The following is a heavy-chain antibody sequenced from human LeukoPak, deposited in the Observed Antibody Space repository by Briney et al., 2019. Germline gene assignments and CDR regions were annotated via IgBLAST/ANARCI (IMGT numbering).Heavy chain of an antibody. CDR3: ARLYYYDSSGYYYNYYYGMDV. CDR1: GFTFSSYS. J-gene: IGHJ6*02. Sequence: PGGSLRLSCAASGFTFSSYSMNWVRQAPGKGLEWVSSISSSGSYIYYADSVKGRFTISRDNAKNSLYLQMNSLRAEDTAVYYCARLYYYDSSGYYYNYYYGMDVWGQGTTVTVSS. CDR2: ISSSGSYI. D-gene: IGHD3-22*01. V-gene: IGHV3-21*01.